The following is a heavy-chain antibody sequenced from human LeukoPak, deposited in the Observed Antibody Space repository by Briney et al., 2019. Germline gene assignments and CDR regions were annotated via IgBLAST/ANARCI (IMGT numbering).Heavy chain of an antibody. D-gene: IGHD6-19*01. CDR1: AYTFTGYY. J-gene: IGHJ6*03. CDR2: IYPNSGGT. CDR3: ARSEQFPYYMDV. Sequence: ASVKVSCKASAYTFTGYYMHWVRQAPGQGLEWVGWIYPNSGGTNYAQKFQGRVTMTRDTSISTAYMELSRLRSDDTAVYYCARSEQFPYYMDVWGKGTTVTVSS. V-gene: IGHV1-2*02.